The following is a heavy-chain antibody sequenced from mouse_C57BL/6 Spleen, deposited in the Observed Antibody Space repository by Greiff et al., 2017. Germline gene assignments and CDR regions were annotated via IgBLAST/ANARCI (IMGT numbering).Heavy chain of an antibody. J-gene: IGHJ3*01. V-gene: IGHV14-3*01. Sequence: EVKLVESVAELVRPGASVKLSCTASGFNIKNTYMHWVKQRPEQGLEWIGRIDPANGNTKYAPKFQGKATITADTSSNTAYLQLSSLTSEDTAIYYCAFYYDYDDGFAYWGQGTLVTVSA. CDR2: IDPANGNT. CDR3: AFYYDYDDGFAY. CDR1: GFNIKNTY. D-gene: IGHD2-4*01.